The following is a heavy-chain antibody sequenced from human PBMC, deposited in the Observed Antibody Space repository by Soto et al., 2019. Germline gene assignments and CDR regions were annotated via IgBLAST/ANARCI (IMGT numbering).Heavy chain of an antibody. D-gene: IGHD6-19*01. CDR1: GFTFSSYA. Sequence: PGGSLRLSCAASGFTFSSYAMHWVRQAPGKGLEWVAVISYDGSNKYYADSVKGRFTISRDNSKNTLYLQMNSLRAEDTAVYYCARDSREWWLVPYYGMDVWGQRTTVTVSS. V-gene: IGHV3-30-3*01. J-gene: IGHJ6*02. CDR2: ISYDGSNK. CDR3: ARDSREWWLVPYYGMDV.